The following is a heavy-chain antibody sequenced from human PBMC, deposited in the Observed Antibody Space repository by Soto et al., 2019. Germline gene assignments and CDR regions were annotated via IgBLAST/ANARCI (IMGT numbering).Heavy chain of an antibody. J-gene: IGHJ5*02. CDR1: GFTFSSYS. D-gene: IGHD5-18*01. CDR2: ISSSSYI. CDR3: ARESSGYSYDDWFDP. Sequence: GGSLRLSCAASGFTFSSYSMNWVRQAPGKGLEWVSSISSSSYIYYADSVKGRFTISRDNAMNSLYLQMNSLRAEDTAVYYCARESSGYSYDDWFDPWGQRTLVTVSS. V-gene: IGHV3-21*01.